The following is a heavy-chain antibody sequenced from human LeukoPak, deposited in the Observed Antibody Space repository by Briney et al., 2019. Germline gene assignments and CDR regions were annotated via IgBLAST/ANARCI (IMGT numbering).Heavy chain of an antibody. D-gene: IGHD1-14*01. CDR3: ARSSINGFDI. J-gene: IGHJ3*02. CDR1: GFTFSSYW. CDR2: IKQDGSEK. Sequence: GGSLRPSCAVTGFTFSSYWMSWVRQAPGKGLEWVANIKQDGSEKYFVDSVKGRFTISRDSAKNSLYLQMNSLRVEDTAVFYCARSSINGFDIWGQGTMVTVSS. V-gene: IGHV3-7*01.